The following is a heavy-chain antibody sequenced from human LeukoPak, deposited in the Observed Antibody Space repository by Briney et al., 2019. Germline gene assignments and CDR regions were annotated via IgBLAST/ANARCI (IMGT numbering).Heavy chain of an antibody. J-gene: IGHJ4*02. CDR2: IYYGGST. CDR3: ASGTAASGPGGY. V-gene: IGHV4-59*01. CDR1: GGSISSYY. D-gene: IGHD6-13*01. Sequence: PSETLSLTCTVSGGSISSYYWSWIRQPPGKGLEWIGYIYYGGSTNYNPSLKSRVTISVDTSKNQFSLKLSSVTAADTAVYYCASGTAASGPGGYWGQGTLVTVSS.